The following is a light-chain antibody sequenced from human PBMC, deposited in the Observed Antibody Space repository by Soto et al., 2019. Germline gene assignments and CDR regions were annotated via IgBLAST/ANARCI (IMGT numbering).Light chain of an antibody. CDR1: SSVVGGYRY. V-gene: IGLV2-11*01. CDR2: DVT. Sequence: QSALTQPRSVSGSPGQSVTISCTGTSSVVGGYRYVSWYQKHAGKAPKLMISDVTKRPSGVPDRFSGSKSGNTASLTISGLQPEDEAEYYCCSYAGSFTYVFGTGTKVTVL. J-gene: IGLJ1*01. CDR3: CSYAGSFTYV.